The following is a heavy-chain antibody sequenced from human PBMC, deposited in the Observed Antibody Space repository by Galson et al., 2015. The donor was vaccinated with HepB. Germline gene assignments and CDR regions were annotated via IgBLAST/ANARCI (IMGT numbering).Heavy chain of an antibody. Sequence: SETLSLTCAVYGGSFSGYYWSWIRQPPGKGLEWIGEINHSGSTNYNPSLKSRVTISVDTSKNQSSLKLSSVTAADTAVYYCARQRRYSGSYYVGGSGGYFDYWGQGTLVTVSS. V-gene: IGHV4-34*01. CDR2: INHSGST. CDR1: GGSFSGYY. D-gene: IGHD1-26*01. CDR3: ARQRRYSGSYYVGGSGGYFDY. J-gene: IGHJ4*02.